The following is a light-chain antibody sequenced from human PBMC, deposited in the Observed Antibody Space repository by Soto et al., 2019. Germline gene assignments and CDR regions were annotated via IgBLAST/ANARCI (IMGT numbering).Light chain of an antibody. J-gene: IGKJ5*01. V-gene: IGKV3-20*01. Sequence: EIVLTQSPGTLSLSPGDTATLSCRASQSVRSTYLAWYQQKPGQASRLLIHGASSRATGIPDRFSGSGSGTDFTLTISRLEPEDFAVYYCQQYGSSLSITFGQGTRLEIK. CDR1: QSVRSTY. CDR2: GAS. CDR3: QQYGSSLSIT.